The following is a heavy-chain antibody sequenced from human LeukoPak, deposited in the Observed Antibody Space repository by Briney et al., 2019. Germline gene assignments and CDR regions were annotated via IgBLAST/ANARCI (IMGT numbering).Heavy chain of an antibody. CDR2: ITGSGGST. D-gene: IGHD3-3*01. V-gene: IGHV3-23*01. CDR3: AKSDFSGPYYFDY. J-gene: IGHJ4*02. CDR1: RFTFSNYA. Sequence: GGSLRLSCAASRFTFSNYAMTWVRQAPGKGLEWVSTITGSGGSTNYADSVAGRFTISRDNSKNTLYLQVNSLRAEDTAVYYCAKSDFSGPYYFDYWGQGTLVTVSS.